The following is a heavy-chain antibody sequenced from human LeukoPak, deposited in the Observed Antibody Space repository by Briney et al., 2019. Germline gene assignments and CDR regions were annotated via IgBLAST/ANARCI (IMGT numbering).Heavy chain of an antibody. J-gene: IGHJ4*02. Sequence: GGSLRLSCAASGFTFSSYWMSWVRQAPGKGLEWVANIKQDGSEKYYVDSVKGRFTISRDNAKNSLYLQMNSLRAEDTAVYYCARGVAHLPPGEYSWNYDYWGQGTLVTVSS. V-gene: IGHV3-7*01. CDR3: ARGVAHLPPGEYSWNYDY. CDR1: GFTFSSYW. D-gene: IGHD1-7*01. CDR2: IKQDGSEK.